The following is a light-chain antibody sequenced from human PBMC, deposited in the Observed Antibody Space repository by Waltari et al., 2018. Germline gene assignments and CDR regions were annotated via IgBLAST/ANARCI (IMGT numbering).Light chain of an antibody. V-gene: IGLV3-9*01. CDR3: AVCDSYTVL. Sequence: SYALTQPLSVSVALGQTATITCGGTNIGSKDVQWYQKKAGQAPELAMYGDSNGPYVIPEPFSGSNSAITATLTSSRTQAGDDAYYYWAVCDSYTVLFGGGTKLTVL. J-gene: IGLJ2*01. CDR2: GDS. CDR1: NIGSKD.